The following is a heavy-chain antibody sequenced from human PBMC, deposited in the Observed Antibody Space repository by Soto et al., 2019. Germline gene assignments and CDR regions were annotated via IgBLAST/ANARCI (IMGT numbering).Heavy chain of an antibody. V-gene: IGHV4-61*01. J-gene: IGHJ5*02. Sequence: PSETLSLTCTVPGGSVSSGSYYWSWTRQPPGKGLEWIGYIYYSGSTNYNPSLKSRVTISVDTSKNQFSLKLSSVTAADTAVYYCAREIRSVAANPYWFDPWGQGTLVTVSS. CDR3: AREIRSVAANPYWFDP. CDR2: IYYSGST. CDR1: GGSVSSGSYY. D-gene: IGHD2-15*01.